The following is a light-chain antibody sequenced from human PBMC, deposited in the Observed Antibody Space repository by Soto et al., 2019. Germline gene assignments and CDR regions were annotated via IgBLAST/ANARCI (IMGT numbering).Light chain of an antibody. CDR3: QQLHIYPFT. CDR1: QGISSY. CDR2: AAS. J-gene: IGKJ3*01. Sequence: DIQLTQSPSFLSASVGDRVTITCRASQGISSYLAWFQQKPGKAPKLLIYAASTLRSGVPSRFSGSGSETEFTLTINSLQPEDFATYSCQQLHIYPFTFGPGTKVDIK. V-gene: IGKV1-9*01.